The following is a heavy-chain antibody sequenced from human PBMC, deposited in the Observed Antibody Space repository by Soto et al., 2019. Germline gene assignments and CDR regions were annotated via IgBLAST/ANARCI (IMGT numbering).Heavy chain of an antibody. Sequence: QVQLVESGGGVVQPGRSLRLSCAASGFTFSAYAMHWVLQAPGKGLEWVAVISYDGSNKYYAVSVKDRFSISRDKDTLFLQMNSLRPEDTAVYFCTKDRQSIIIPSAIRYFDFWGQGSLVTVSP. CDR2: ISYDGSNK. D-gene: IGHD1-20*01. CDR1: GFTFSAYA. CDR3: TKDRQSIIIPSAIRYFDF. J-gene: IGHJ4*02. V-gene: IGHV3-30*18.